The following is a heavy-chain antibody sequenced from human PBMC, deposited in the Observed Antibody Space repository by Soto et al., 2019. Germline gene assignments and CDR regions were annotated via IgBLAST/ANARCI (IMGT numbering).Heavy chain of an antibody. CDR3: AKCTKVFRKQDAFHI. V-gene: IGHV3-23*01. D-gene: IGHD2-8*01. CDR1: GFTFSSYC. CDR2: ILANGGAA. Sequence: GGSLRLSCAASGFTFSSYCMSWVRQAPGKGLEWVSHILANGGAAYYSGSVKGRFTISRDTSRNTLFLQMNSLGAEDTAVYYCAKCTKVFRKQDAFHIWGQGTMVTVSS. J-gene: IGHJ3*02.